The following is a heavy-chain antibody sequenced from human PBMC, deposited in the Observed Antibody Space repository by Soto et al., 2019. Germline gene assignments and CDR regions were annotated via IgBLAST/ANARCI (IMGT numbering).Heavy chain of an antibody. CDR3: ARDIGVAQYELDY. CDR2: IWYEGSKK. J-gene: IGHJ4*02. Sequence: QVQLVESGGGVVQSGRSLRLSCAASGFTVSNYGMHWVRQAPGKGLEWVAAIWYEGSKKYYADSVKGRFTISRDDSKNTLYLQMNYLRVEDTAVYYCARDIGVAQYELDYWGQGTLVTVSS. V-gene: IGHV3-33*04. CDR1: GFTVSNYG. D-gene: IGHD2-8*01.